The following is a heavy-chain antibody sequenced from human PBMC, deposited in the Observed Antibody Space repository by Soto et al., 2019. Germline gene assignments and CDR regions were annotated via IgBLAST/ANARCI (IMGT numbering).Heavy chain of an antibody. Sequence: ASVKVSCKASGYTFTSYAMHWVRQAPGQRLEWMGWINAGNGNTKYSQKFQGRVTITTDTSTSTAYMELSSLRSEDTAVYYCARALGTGYYYGMDVWGQGTTVTVSS. D-gene: IGHD3-16*01. J-gene: IGHJ6*02. CDR1: GYTFTSYA. CDR3: ARALGTGYYYGMDV. CDR2: INAGNGNT. V-gene: IGHV1-3*01.